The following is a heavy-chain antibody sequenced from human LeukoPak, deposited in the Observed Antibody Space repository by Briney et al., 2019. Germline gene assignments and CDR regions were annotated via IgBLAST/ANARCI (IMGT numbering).Heavy chain of an antibody. D-gene: IGHD2-21*02. V-gene: IGHV3-7*01. CDR1: GFTFSSYW. J-gene: IGHJ6*03. CDR2: IKQDGSEK. CDR3: AREPSSYCGGDCYPSYYYYYMDV. Sequence: GGSLRLSCAASGFTFSSYWMSWVRQAPGKGLEWVANIKQDGSEKYYVDSVKGRFTISRDNAKNSLYLQMNSLRAEDTAMYYCAREPSSYCGGDCYPSYYYYYMDVWGKGTTVTVSS.